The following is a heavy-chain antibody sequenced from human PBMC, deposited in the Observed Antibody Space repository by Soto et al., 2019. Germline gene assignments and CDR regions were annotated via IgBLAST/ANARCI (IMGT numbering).Heavy chain of an antibody. CDR1: GYPFTSYY. V-gene: IGHV1-46*01. D-gene: IGHD2-21*02. J-gene: IGHJ3*02. CDR2: INPSGGST. CDR3: ARVGDSRAFDI. Sequence: RASVKVSCKASGYPFTSYYMHWVRQAPGQGLEWMRIINPSGGSTSYAQKFQGRVTMTRDTSTSTVYMELSSLRSEDTAVYYCARVGDSRAFDIWGQGTMVTVSS.